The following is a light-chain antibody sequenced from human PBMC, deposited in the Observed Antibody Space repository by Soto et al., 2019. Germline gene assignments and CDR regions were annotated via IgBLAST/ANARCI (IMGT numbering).Light chain of an antibody. CDR1: QSVSSIY. Sequence: EIVLTQSPGTLSLSPGERATLSCRASQSVSSIYLAWYQQKPGQAPRLLIYRASSRAPGIPDRFSGSGSGTDFTLTISRLEPEDFAVYYCQQYGGSPPYTFGQGTKLEIK. J-gene: IGKJ2*01. V-gene: IGKV3-20*01. CDR2: RAS. CDR3: QQYGGSPPYT.